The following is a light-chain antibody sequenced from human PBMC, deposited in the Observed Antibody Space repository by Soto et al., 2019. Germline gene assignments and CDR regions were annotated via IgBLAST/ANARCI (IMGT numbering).Light chain of an antibody. J-gene: IGKJ1*01. CDR2: GAS. CDR1: KTINNN. Sequence: FTQAPCTXSVSEAKRAPLSCGASKTINNNLAWYKKKPGQDXRXXVYGASNRATGIQDRFSGSGSGKDFTLTICRLEPEDFEVYYCQQDGAIRWTFGEGTKV. V-gene: IGKV3-20*01. CDR3: QQDGAIRWT.